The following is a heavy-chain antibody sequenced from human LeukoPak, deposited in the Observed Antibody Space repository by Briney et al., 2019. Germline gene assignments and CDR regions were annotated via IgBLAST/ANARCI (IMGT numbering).Heavy chain of an antibody. CDR1: GFTFRTFE. CDR3: ARAVAVVAAAHDF. Sequence: GGSLRLSRAASGFTFRTFEMNWVRQAPGKGLEWVAVISYDGNNKYYADSVKGRFTISRDSSKNTLYLQMNSLRVEDTAVYYCARAVAVVAAAHDFWGQGTLVTVSS. J-gene: IGHJ4*02. V-gene: IGHV3-30-3*01. D-gene: IGHD2-15*01. CDR2: ISYDGNNK.